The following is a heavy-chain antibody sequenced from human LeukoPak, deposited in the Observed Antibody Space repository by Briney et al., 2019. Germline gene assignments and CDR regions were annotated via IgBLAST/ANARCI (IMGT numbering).Heavy chain of an antibody. CDR2: INPSGGGT. CDR3: ARQLNWLFQY. D-gene: IGHD3-9*01. CDR1: GYTFTNYY. V-gene: IGHV1-46*01. Sequence: ASVKVSCKASGYTFTNYYMHWVRQAPGQGLEWMGIINPSGGGTSYAQKFQGRLTMTRDTSTTTVYMELSSLRSEDTAVYYCARQLNWLFQYWGQGTLVTVSS. J-gene: IGHJ4*02.